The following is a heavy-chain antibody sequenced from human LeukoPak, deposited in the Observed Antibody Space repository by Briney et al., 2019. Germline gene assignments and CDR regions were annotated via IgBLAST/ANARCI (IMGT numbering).Heavy chain of an antibody. CDR3: ARFVYYYDSSGNAFDI. V-gene: IGHV4-34*01. CDR2: INHSGST. Sequence: PSETLSLTCAVYGGSFSGYYWSWIRQPPGKGLEWIGEINHSGSTNYNPSLKSRVTISVDTSKNQLSLKLSSVTAADTAVYYCARFVYYYDSSGNAFDIWGQGTMVTVSS. J-gene: IGHJ3*02. CDR1: GGSFSGYY. D-gene: IGHD3-22*01.